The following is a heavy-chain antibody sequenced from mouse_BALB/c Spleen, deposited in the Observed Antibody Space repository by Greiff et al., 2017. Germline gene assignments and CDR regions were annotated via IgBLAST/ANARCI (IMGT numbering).Heavy chain of an antibody. Sequence: EVQLQESGPELVKPGASVKMSCKASGYTFTSYVMHWVKQKPGQGLEWIGYINPYNDGTKYNEKFKGKATLTSDKSSSTAYMELSSLTSEDSAVYYCARYGTTDYFDYWGQGTTLTVSS. CDR3: ARYGTTDYFDY. CDR1: GYTFTSYV. D-gene: IGHD1-1*01. J-gene: IGHJ2*01. CDR2: INPYNDGT. V-gene: IGHV1-14*01.